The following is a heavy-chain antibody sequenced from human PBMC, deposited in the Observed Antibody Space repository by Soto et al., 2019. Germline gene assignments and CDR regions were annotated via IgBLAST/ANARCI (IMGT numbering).Heavy chain of an antibody. Sequence: PGGCLRLSCEVSGFTFSFYWMSWVRQAPGKGLEWVANINQDGSEINFVDSVKGRFTISRDNAKNLLYLQMNSLRVEDTAVYYCARDWSYSGFEDFWGQGTQVTVSS. D-gene: IGHD5-12*01. CDR2: INQDGSEI. CDR1: GFTFSFYW. J-gene: IGHJ4*02. CDR3: ARDWSYSGFEDF. V-gene: IGHV3-7*03.